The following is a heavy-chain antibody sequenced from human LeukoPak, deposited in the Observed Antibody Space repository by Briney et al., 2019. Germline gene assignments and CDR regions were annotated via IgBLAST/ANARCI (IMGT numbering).Heavy chain of an antibody. Sequence: SETLSLTCTVSGGSISSYYWSWIRQPAGKGLEWIGRIYTSGSTNYNPSLKSRVTMSVDTSKNQFSLKLSSVTAADTAVYYCARSGQLAYYYYMDVWGKGTTVTVSS. J-gene: IGHJ6*03. CDR3: ARSGQLAYYYYMDV. CDR2: IYTSGST. CDR1: GGSISSYY. D-gene: IGHD6-6*01. V-gene: IGHV4-4*07.